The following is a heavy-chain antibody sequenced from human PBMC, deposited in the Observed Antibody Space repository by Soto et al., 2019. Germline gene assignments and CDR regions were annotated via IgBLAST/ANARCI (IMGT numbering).Heavy chain of an antibody. Sequence: GESLKISCKGSGYSFTSCWISWVRQMPGKGLEWMGRIDPSDSYTNYSPSFQGHVTISADKSISTAYLQWSSLKASDTAMYYCARRGYMERRGYYGMDVWGQGTTVTVSS. J-gene: IGHJ6*02. CDR2: IDPSDSYT. V-gene: IGHV5-10-1*01. CDR1: GYSFTSCW. D-gene: IGHD1-1*01. CDR3: ARRGYMERRGYYGMDV.